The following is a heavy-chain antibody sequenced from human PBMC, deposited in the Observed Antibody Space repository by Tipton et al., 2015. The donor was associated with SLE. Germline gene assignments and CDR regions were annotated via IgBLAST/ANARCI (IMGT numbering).Heavy chain of an antibody. J-gene: IGHJ4*02. Sequence: TLSLTCAVYGGSLSDYYWSWLRQPPGKGLEWIGEIHHSGRTKYNPSLKSRVTISLDTSKNQFSLRLSSVTAADAAIYYCAGAVPTAAGLRDYWGQGTLVTVSS. D-gene: IGHD6-13*01. CDR3: AGAVPTAAGLRDY. CDR1: GGSLSDYY. CDR2: IHHSGRT. V-gene: IGHV4-34*01.